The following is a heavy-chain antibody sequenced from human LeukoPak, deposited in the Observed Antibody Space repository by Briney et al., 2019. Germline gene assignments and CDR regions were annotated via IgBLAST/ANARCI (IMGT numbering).Heavy chain of an antibody. V-gene: IGHV5-51*01. CDR2: IYPGDSDT. CDR3: AIKTGDTYNWFDP. D-gene: IGHD7-27*01. Sequence: GESLKISCKGSGYSFTSYWIGWVRQMPGKGLEWMGIIYPGDSDTRYSPSLQGQVTISADKSISTAYLQWSSLKASDTAMYYCAIKTGDTYNWFDPWGQGTLVTVSS. J-gene: IGHJ5*02. CDR1: GYSFTSYW.